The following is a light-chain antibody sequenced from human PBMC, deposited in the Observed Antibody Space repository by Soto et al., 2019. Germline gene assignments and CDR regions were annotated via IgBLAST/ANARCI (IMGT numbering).Light chain of an antibody. Sequence: EIALTQSPAPLSLSPGERATLSCRSSQSVSSYLAWYQQKPGQAPRLLLYDASNRATGIPARFSGSGSGTDLTLTLSSLEPEEFAVYYCQQRSNWPPGVTLGQGTRLEIK. V-gene: IGKV3-11*01. J-gene: IGKJ5*01. CDR2: DAS. CDR3: QQRSNWPPGVT. CDR1: QSVSSY.